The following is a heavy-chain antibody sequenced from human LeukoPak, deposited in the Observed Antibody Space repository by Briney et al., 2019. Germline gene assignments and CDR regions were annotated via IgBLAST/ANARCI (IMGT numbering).Heavy chain of an antibody. CDR3: VLVTGIAVAGPDY. CDR2: IIPIFGTA. J-gene: IGHJ4*02. V-gene: IGHV1-69*01. CDR1: GGTFSSYA. Sequence: SVKVSCKDSGGTFSSYAISWVRQAPGQGLEWMGGIIPIFGTANYAQKFQGRVTITADESTSTAYMELSSLRSEDTAVYYCVLVTGIAVAGPDYWGQGTLVTVSS. D-gene: IGHD6-13*01.